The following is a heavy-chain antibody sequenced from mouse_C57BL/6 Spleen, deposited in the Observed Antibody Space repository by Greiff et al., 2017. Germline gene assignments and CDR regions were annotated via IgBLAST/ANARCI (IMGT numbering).Heavy chain of an antibody. Sequence: EVQGVESGGGLVKPGGSLKLSCAASGFTFSDYGMHWVRQAPEKGLEWVAYISSGSSTIYYAETVKGRFTISRDNAKNTLFLQMASLRSEDTAMYYCARRSYGDWYFEVWGTGTTVTVSS. CDR3: ARRSYGDWYFEV. V-gene: IGHV5-17*01. CDR2: ISSGSSTI. D-gene: IGHD1-1*01. J-gene: IGHJ1*03. CDR1: GFTFSDYG.